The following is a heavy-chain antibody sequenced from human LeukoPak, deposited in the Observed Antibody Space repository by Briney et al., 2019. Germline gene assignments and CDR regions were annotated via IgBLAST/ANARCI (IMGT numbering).Heavy chain of an antibody. CDR3: ARDTYRFFDL. J-gene: IGHJ2*01. Sequence: PGGSLRLSCAASGFTFSTYWMGWVRQAPGKGLEWVADIKEDGSDKYSLDSVKGRFTISRDNAKNSLYLQMNSLRAEDTAVYYCARDTYRFFDLWGRGTLVTVSS. V-gene: IGHV3-7*01. CDR2: IKEDGSDK. CDR1: GFTFSTYW.